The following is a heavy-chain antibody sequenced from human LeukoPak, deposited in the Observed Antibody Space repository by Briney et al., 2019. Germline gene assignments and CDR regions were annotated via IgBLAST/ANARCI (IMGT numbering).Heavy chain of an antibody. CDR3: ARDSRYSDNSGHYYSRYYMDV. D-gene: IGHD3-22*01. Sequence: SETLSLTCTVSGGSVSYYYWSWLRQPPGKGLEWIGYIYNSGTTRFNPSLMSRVTISVDTSKNQFSLKLNSVTAADTAVYYCARDSRYSDNSGHYYSRYYMDVWGKGTTVTVSS. J-gene: IGHJ6*03. CDR2: IYNSGTT. V-gene: IGHV4-59*02. CDR1: GGSVSYYY.